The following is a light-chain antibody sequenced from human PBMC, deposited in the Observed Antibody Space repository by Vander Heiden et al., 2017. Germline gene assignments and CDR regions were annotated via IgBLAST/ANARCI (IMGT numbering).Light chain of an antibody. CDR1: QPINNF. Sequence: DIRMTQSPSSLSASVGDRVTITCRASQPINNFVNWYQHKPGKAPKRLIYAAFNLHDGVPTRFSGSGSGPEFTLTITSLQPEDFGAFYCQHTYSPPFNFGPGTKVDVK. CDR2: AAF. CDR3: QHTYSPPFN. V-gene: IGKV1-39*01. J-gene: IGKJ3*01.